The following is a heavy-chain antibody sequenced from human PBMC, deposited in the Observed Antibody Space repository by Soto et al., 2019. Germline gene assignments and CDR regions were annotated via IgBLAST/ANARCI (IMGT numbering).Heavy chain of an antibody. CDR1: GFSLTTPGVS. CDR3: AHNSNSAVAGTFYCDY. Sequence: QITLKESGPTLVKPTQTLTLTCTFSGFSLTTPGVSVGWIRQPPGKALEWLGLLYWDDDKRYSPALTTRLTFSKDAAKSHFVLTLTNVDPVDTATYYCAHNSNSAVAGTFYCDYWGQGTLVTVSS. J-gene: IGHJ4*02. D-gene: IGHD6-19*01. CDR2: LYWDDDK. V-gene: IGHV2-5*02.